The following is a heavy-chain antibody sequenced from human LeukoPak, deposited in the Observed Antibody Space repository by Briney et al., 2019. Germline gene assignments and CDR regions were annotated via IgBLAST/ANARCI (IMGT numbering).Heavy chain of an antibody. D-gene: IGHD6-13*01. Sequence: ASVKVSCKASGYTFTGYYMHWVRQAPGRGLEWMGWINPNSGGTNYAQKFQGRVTMTRDTSISTAYMELSRLRSDDTAVYYCARDREQQLGNWFDPWGQGTLVTVSS. CDR2: INPNSGGT. J-gene: IGHJ5*02. CDR1: GYTFTGYY. CDR3: ARDREQQLGNWFDP. V-gene: IGHV1-2*02.